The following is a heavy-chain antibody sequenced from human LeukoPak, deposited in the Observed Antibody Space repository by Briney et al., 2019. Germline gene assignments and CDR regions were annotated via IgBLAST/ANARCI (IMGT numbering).Heavy chain of an antibody. Sequence: SETLSLTCAVYGGSFSGYYWSWIRQPPGKGLEWIGEINHSGSTNYNPSLKSRVTTSVDTSKNQFSLKLSSVTAADTAVYYCARGARRYFDWLDFGNWFDPWGQGTLVTVSS. CDR1: GGSFSGYY. J-gene: IGHJ5*02. CDR3: ARGARRYFDWLDFGNWFDP. D-gene: IGHD3-9*01. CDR2: INHSGST. V-gene: IGHV4-34*01.